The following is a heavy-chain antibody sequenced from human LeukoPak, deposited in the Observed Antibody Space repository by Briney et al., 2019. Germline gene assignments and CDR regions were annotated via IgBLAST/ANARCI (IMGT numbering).Heavy chain of an antibody. V-gene: IGHV3-48*01. CDR1: AFTFSDYS. J-gene: IGHJ5*02. D-gene: IGHD2-2*01. Sequence: GGSLRLSCAASAFTFSDYSMNWVRQAPGKGLEWVSYISGRSSTIYYADSVKGRFTISRDNAQNSMYLQMNSLRAEDTAVYYCAKDPPDIVVVPAATPRNWFDPWGQGTLVTVSS. CDR2: ISGRSSTI. CDR3: AKDPPDIVVVPAATPRNWFDP.